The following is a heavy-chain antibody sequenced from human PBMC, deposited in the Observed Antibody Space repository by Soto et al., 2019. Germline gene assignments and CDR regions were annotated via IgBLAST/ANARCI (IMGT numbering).Heavy chain of an antibody. CDR1: GLIFSDYA. V-gene: IGHV3-23*01. Sequence: PGGSLRLSCAASGLIFSDYAMSWVRQAPGKGLERVACISGSGGDTFYADSVKGRFTISRDNSKNTLSLHMNSLRVDDTAVYFCAKDRFGIVGPVDYWGQGTLVTVSS. CDR3: AKDRFGIVGPVDY. D-gene: IGHD1-26*01. CDR2: ISGSGGDT. J-gene: IGHJ4*02.